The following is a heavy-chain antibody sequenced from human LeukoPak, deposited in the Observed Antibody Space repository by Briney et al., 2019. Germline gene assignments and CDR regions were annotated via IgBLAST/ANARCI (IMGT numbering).Heavy chain of an antibody. D-gene: IGHD6-19*01. Sequence: GGSLRLSCAASGFTFRSHAFHWIRQAPGKGLEWVAFISWDGNIRYNAESVKGRFTLSRDNSKNTLYLQMNSLRIEDTAVYYCARDYSGWYVFDYWGQGTLVAVSP. V-gene: IGHV3-30-3*01. CDR2: ISWDGNIR. J-gene: IGHJ4*02. CDR3: ARDYSGWYVFDY. CDR1: GFTFRSHA.